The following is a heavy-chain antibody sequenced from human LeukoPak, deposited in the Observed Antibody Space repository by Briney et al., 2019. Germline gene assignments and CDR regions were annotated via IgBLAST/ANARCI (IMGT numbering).Heavy chain of an antibody. J-gene: IGHJ5*02. CDR1: GFTFSSYA. D-gene: IGHD2-2*01. Sequence: GGSLRLSCAASGFTFSSYAMSWVRQAPGQGLEWVSAISGSGGSTYYADSVKGRFTISRDNSKNTLYLQMNSLRAEDTAVYYCAKDQRIVVVPAALVDPWGEGTLVTVSS. CDR2: ISGSGGST. CDR3: AKDQRIVVVPAALVDP. V-gene: IGHV3-23*01.